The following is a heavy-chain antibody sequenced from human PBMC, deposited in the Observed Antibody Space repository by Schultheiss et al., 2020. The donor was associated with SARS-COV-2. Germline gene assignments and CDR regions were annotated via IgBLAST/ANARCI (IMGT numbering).Heavy chain of an antibody. CDR2: ISSSGSTI. Sequence: GESLKISCAASGFTFSSYGMHWVRQAPGKGLEWVSYISSSGSTIYYADSVKGRFTISRENAKNSLYLQMNSLRAGDTAVYYCARDRGDAFDIWGQGTMVTVSS. J-gene: IGHJ3*02. CDR1: GFTFSSYG. V-gene: IGHV3-48*01. D-gene: IGHD3-10*01. CDR3: ARDRGDAFDI.